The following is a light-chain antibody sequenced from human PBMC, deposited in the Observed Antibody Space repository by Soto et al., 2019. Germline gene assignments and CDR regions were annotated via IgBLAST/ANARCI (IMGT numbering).Light chain of an antibody. Sequence: QSALTQPPSASGSPGQSVTISCTGTSSDVGGYNYVSWYQQHPGKAPKLMIYEVSKRPSGVPDRFSGSKSGNTASLTVSGLQAEDEADYYCSSYAGSPVLFGGGTQLTVL. CDR2: EVS. CDR3: SSYAGSPVL. V-gene: IGLV2-8*01. J-gene: IGLJ2*01. CDR1: SSDVGGYNY.